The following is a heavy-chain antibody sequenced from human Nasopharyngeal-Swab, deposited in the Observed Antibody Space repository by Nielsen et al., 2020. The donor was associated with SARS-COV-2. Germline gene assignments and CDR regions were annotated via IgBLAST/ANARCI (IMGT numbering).Heavy chain of an antibody. CDR3: ATAPPMVVTPPWWFDP. J-gene: IGHJ5*02. Sequence: ASVKVSCKVSGYTLTELSMHWVRQAPGKGLEWMGGFDPEDGETIYAQKFQGRVTMTEDTSTDTAYMALSSLRSEDTAVYYCATAPPMVVTPPWWFDPWGQGTLVTVSS. D-gene: IGHD4-23*01. V-gene: IGHV1-24*01. CDR1: GYTLTELS. CDR2: FDPEDGET.